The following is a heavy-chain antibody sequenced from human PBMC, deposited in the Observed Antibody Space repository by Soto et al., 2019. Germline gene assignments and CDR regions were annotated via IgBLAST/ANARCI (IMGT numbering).Heavy chain of an antibody. Sequence: SETLSLTCTVSGGSISSYYWSWIRQPPGKGLEWIGYIYYSGSTNYNPSLKSRVTISVDTSKNQFSLKLSSVTAADTAVYYCATVRGAHYYGMDVSGQGTTVTVSS. D-gene: IGHD3-10*01. V-gene: IGHV4-59*01. J-gene: IGHJ6*02. CDR1: GGSISSYY. CDR3: ATVRGAHYYGMDV. CDR2: IYYSGST.